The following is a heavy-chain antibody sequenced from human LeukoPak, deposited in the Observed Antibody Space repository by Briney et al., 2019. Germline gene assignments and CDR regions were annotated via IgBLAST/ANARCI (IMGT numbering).Heavy chain of an antibody. V-gene: IGHV1-2*02. J-gene: IGHJ4*02. CDR1: GYTFTGYY. Sequence: ASVKVSFKASGYTFTGYYMHWVRQAPGQGLEWMGWINPNSGGTNYAQKFQGRVTMTRDTSISTAYMELSRLRSDDTAVYYCASSPGGPSWPNFDYWGQGTLVTVSS. CDR3: ASSPGGPSWPNFDY. CDR2: INPNSGGT.